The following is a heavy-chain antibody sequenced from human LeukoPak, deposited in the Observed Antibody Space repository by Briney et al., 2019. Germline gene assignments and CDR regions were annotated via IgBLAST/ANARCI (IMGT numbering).Heavy chain of an antibody. D-gene: IGHD3-3*01. Sequence: SETLSLTCTVSGGSISSYYWSWIRQPPGKGLEWIGYIYYSGSTNYNPSLKSRVTISVDTSKNQFSLKLSSVTAADTAVYYCARDSPSPHYDFWSANMGAFDIWGQGTMVTVSS. V-gene: IGHV4-59*01. CDR2: IYYSGST. J-gene: IGHJ3*02. CDR1: GGSISSYY. CDR3: ARDSPSPHYDFWSANMGAFDI.